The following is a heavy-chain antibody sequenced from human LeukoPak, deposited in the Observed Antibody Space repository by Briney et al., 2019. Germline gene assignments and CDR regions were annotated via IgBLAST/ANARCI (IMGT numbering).Heavy chain of an antibody. V-gene: IGHV3-23*01. D-gene: IGHD1-26*01. Sequence: GGSLRLSCAASGFTFSSFAMSWVRQAPGKGLDWVSSISGSGAGTYYADSVKGRFTISRDNSKNTLYLQMNSLRAEDTAVYYCAKASIVGATTDFDYWGQGTLVTVSS. CDR1: GFTFSSFA. CDR2: ISGSGAGT. CDR3: AKASIVGATTDFDY. J-gene: IGHJ4*02.